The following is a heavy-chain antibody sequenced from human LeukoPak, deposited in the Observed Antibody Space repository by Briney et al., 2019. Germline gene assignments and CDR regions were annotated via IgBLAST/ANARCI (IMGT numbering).Heavy chain of an antibody. V-gene: IGHV1-2*02. Sequence: ASVKVSCKASGYTFTGYYMHWVRQSPGQGLEWRGWINPNSGGTNYAQKFQCRVTRTRDTSISTGYMELSRLRSDDTAVYYCARVTMVRGVTPPGYWGQGTLVTVSS. J-gene: IGHJ4*02. D-gene: IGHD3-10*01. CDR3: ARVTMVRGVTPPGY. CDR2: INPNSGGT. CDR1: GYTFTGYY.